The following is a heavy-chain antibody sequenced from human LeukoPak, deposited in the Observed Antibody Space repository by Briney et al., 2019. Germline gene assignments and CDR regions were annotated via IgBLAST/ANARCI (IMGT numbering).Heavy chain of an antibody. J-gene: IGHJ3*02. V-gene: IGHV1-2*06. CDR1: GYTFTGSY. CDR3: ARDGPPDAFHI. Sequence: ASVKVSCKASGYTFTGSYMHWVRQAPGQGLEWMGQINPNSGGTDYAQKFQGRVTMTRDTSISTAYMELNSLRSDDTAVYYCARDGPPDAFHIWGQGTMVTVSS. CDR2: INPNSGGT.